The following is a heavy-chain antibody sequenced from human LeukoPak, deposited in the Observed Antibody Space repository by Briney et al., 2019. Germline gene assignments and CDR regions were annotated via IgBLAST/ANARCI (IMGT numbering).Heavy chain of an antibody. D-gene: IGHD6-19*01. V-gene: IGHV1-2*02. CDR3: ARGVGIAVAGTAASF. CDR1: GYTFTGCY. Sequence: ASVKVSCKASGYTFTGCYMHWVRQAPGQGLEWMGWINPNSGGTNYAQKFQGRVTMTRDTSISTAYMELSRLRSDDTAVYYCARGVGIAVAGTAASFWGQGTLVTVSS. J-gene: IGHJ4*02. CDR2: INPNSGGT.